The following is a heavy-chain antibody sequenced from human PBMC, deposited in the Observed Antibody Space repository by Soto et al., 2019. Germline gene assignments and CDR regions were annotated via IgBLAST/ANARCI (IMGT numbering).Heavy chain of an antibody. V-gene: IGHV4-59*01. D-gene: IGHD2-15*01. Sequence: PSDTLSLTCTVSGGSISSYYWSWIRQPPGKGLEWIGYIYYSGSTNYNPPLKSRGTISVDTSKNQFSLKLSSVTAADTAVYYCARGGDIVAVVAPFDYWGQGTLVT. CDR1: GGSISSYY. CDR2: IYYSGST. J-gene: IGHJ4*02. CDR3: ARGGDIVAVVAPFDY.